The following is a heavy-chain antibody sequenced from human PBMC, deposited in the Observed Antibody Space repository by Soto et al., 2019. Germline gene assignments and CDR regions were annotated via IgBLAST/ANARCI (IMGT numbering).Heavy chain of an antibody. J-gene: IGHJ6*02. V-gene: IGHV1-18*01. CDR3: ARGDTARNYYYYGMDV. CDR1: GYTFTSYG. CDR2: ISAYNGNT. D-gene: IGHD5-18*01. Sequence: ASVKVSCKASGYTFTSYGISWVRQAPGQGLEWMGWISAYNGNTNYAQKLQGRVTMTTDTSTSTAYMELSSLRSEDTAVYYCARGDTARNYYYYGMDVWGQGTTVTVSS.